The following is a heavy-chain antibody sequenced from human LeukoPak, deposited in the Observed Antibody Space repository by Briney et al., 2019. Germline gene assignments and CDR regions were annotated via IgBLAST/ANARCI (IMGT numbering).Heavy chain of an antibody. V-gene: IGHV3-7*01. CDR1: GFTFNNYW. CDR2: IKQDGTEI. CDR3: ARTPDGADY. D-gene: IGHD3-10*01. Sequence: GGSLRLSCAASGFTFNNYWMTWFRQAPGKGLEWVANIKQDGTEIFYVDSVRGRFTISRDNAENSLYLQMNSLRVEDTAVYCCARTPDGADYWGQGTLVTVSS. J-gene: IGHJ4*02.